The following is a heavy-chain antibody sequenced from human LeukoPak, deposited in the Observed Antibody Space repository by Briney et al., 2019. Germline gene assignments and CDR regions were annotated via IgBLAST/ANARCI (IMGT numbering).Heavy chain of an antibody. Sequence: PSETLSLTCTVSDGSMNSITYYWAWIRQPPGKGLEWIGSVYHSGSTYYNPSLKSRVTISVDTSKNQFSLKLSSVTPAAPAVYYCASGDPFRAGWFDPWGKGTLVTVSS. CDR1: DGSMNSITYY. D-gene: IGHD6-13*01. CDR2: VYHSGST. J-gene: IGHJ5*02. CDR3: ASGDPFRAGWFDP. V-gene: IGHV4-39*07.